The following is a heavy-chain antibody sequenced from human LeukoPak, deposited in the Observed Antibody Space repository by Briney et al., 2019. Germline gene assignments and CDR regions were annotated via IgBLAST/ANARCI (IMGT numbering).Heavy chain of an antibody. D-gene: IGHD3-10*01. Sequence: ASVKVSCKASGYTFTDYYVHWVRQAPGQGLEWMGWISAYNGNTNYAQKLQGRVTMTTDTSTSTAYMELRSLRSDDTAVYYCAKSNYYGSEWFDPWGQGTLVTVSS. CDR3: AKSNYYGSEWFDP. V-gene: IGHV1-18*04. J-gene: IGHJ5*02. CDR1: GYTFTDYY. CDR2: ISAYNGNT.